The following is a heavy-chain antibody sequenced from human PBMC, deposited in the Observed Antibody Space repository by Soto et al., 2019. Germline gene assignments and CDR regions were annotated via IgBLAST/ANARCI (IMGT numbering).Heavy chain of an antibody. J-gene: IGHJ5*02. Sequence: QVQLQESGPGLVKPSETLSLTCTVSDGSISSYYWSWIRQPPGKGLEWIGYIYYSGSTNYNPSLKSRVTISVDTSKNQFSLKLSSVTAADTAVYYCAREYQLLGWFDPWGQGTLVTVSS. D-gene: IGHD2-2*01. V-gene: IGHV4-59*01. CDR2: IYYSGST. CDR3: AREYQLLGWFDP. CDR1: DGSISSYY.